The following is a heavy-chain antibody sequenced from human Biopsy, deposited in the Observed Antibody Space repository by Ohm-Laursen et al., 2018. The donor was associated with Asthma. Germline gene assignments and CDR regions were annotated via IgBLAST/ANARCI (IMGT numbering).Heavy chain of an antibody. CDR3: VHTLVGLKAFDF. Sequence: HTLTLTCTFSGFSLSTSGGGVGWIRQPPGKALEWLGNIYWDDDKRCSPSLQSRLTITRDTPKDQVVLTMTNMGPVDTGTYYCVHTLVGLKAFDFWGQGTLVTVSS. V-gene: IGHV2-5*02. CDR1: GFSLSTSGGG. D-gene: IGHD1-26*01. CDR2: IYWDDDK. J-gene: IGHJ4*02.